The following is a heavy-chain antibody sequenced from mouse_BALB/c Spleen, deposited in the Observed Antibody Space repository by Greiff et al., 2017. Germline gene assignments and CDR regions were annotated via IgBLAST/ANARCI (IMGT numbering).Heavy chain of an antibody. CDR2: IRLKSDNYAT. J-gene: IGHJ2*01. Sequence: EVQGVESGGGLVQPGGSMKLSCVASGFTFSSYWMSWVRQSPEKGLEWVAEIRLKSDNYATHYAESVKGKFTISRDDSKSRLYLQMNSLRAEDTGIYYCTAYYRYYFDYWGQGTTLTVSS. V-gene: IGHV6-6*02. CDR1: GFTFSSYW. D-gene: IGHD2-14*01. CDR3: TAYYRYYFDY.